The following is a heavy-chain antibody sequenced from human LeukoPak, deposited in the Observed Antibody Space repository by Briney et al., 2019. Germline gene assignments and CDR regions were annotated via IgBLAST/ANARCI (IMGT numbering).Heavy chain of an antibody. CDR3: VGAIQGGGDY. CDR1: GGSISSGGYY. CDR2: IYYSGST. Sequence: SETLSLTCTVSGGSISSGGYYWSWIRQHPGKGLEWIGYIYYSGSTYYNPSLKSRVTISVDTSKNQFSLKLSSVTAADTAVYYCVGAIQGGGDYWGQGTLVTVSS. J-gene: IGHJ4*02. D-gene: IGHD3-16*01. V-gene: IGHV4-30-4*08.